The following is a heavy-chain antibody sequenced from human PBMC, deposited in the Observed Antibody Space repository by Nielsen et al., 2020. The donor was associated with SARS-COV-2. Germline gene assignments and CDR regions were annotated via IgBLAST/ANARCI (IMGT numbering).Heavy chain of an antibody. J-gene: IGHJ6*02. V-gene: IGHV3-23*01. CDR3: TKGRYYGLDV. CDR2: IGVSGGGT. Sequence: GESLKISCAASGFTFSNFAMNWVRQAPGKGLEWVSTIGVSGGGTYYADSLKGRFTISRDNSKNTLYLQMNSLRAEDTAVYYCTKGRYYGLDVWGQGTTVTVSS. CDR1: GFTFSNFA.